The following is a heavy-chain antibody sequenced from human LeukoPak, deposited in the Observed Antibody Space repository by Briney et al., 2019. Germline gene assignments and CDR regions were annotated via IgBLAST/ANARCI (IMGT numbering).Heavy chain of an antibody. D-gene: IGHD5-24*01. J-gene: IGHJ4*02. CDR1: GFTFTNAW. CDR2: IKSKINGGAT. V-gene: IGHV3-15*01. Sequence: GGSLRLSCTASGFTFTNAWMSWVRQAPGKGLEWVARIKSKINGGATHYAAPLKGRFTISRGDSENTLYLQMNGLITEDTAVYYCDTGGRDGAFQFDSWGQGTLVTVSS. CDR3: DTGGRDGAFQFDS.